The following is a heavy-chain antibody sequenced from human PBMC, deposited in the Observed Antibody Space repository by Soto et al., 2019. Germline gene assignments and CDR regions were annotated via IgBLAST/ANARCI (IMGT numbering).Heavy chain of an antibody. CDR2: ITGSGRST. CDR1: GFTFSNYA. J-gene: IGHJ1*01. V-gene: IGHV3-23*01. Sequence: EVQLLESGGDLVQPGGSLRLSCALSGFTFSNYAMNWVRQAPGKGLEWVSAITGSGRSTYYAESVKGRFTISRDNSKNTLYLQMNSQRAEDTAVYYCANYYGDYAGGEFFQHWGQGTLVTVSS. D-gene: IGHD4-17*01. CDR3: ANYYGDYAGGEFFQH.